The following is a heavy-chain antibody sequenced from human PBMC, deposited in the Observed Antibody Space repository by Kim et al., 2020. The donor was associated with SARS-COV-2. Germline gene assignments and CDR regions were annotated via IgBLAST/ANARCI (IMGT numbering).Heavy chain of an antibody. Sequence: GGSLRLSCAASGFTFSSYGMHWVRQAPGKGLEWVAVISYDGSNKYYADSVKGRFTISRDNSKNTLYLQMNSLRAEDTAVYYCAKDLVYGMDVWGQGTTVTVSS. CDR3: AKDLVYGMDV. J-gene: IGHJ6*02. D-gene: IGHD2-8*02. CDR1: GFTFSSYG. CDR2: ISYDGSNK. V-gene: IGHV3-30*18.